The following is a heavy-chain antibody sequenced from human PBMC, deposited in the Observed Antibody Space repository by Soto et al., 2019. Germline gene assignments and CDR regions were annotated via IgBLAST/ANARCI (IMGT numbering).Heavy chain of an antibody. CDR2: INPNSGGT. V-gene: IGHV1-2*04. J-gene: IGHJ6*02. D-gene: IGHD5-18*01. CDR3: ARDGVDTAIFYGKDV. CDR1: GYTFTGYY. Sequence: ASVKVSCKASGYTFTGYYMHWVRQAPGQGLEWMGWINPNSGGTNYAQKFQGWVTMTRDTSISTAYMELSRLRSDDTAVYYCARDGVDTAIFYGKDVWGQGTTVTVSS.